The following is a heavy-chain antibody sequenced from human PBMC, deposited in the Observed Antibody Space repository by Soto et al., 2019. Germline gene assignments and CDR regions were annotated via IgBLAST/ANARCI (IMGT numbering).Heavy chain of an antibody. V-gene: IGHV5-10-1*01. D-gene: IGHD2-8*01. CDR2: IDPSDSYT. Sequence: PGESLKISCKGSGYSFTNYWINWVRQMPGKGLEWMGRIDPSDSYTNYSPSFQGHVTISADKSISTAYLQWSSLKASDTAMYYCARQDRYCTNGVCYTECFDPWGQGTLVTVSS. J-gene: IGHJ5*02. CDR3: ARQDRYCTNGVCYTECFDP. CDR1: GYSFTNYW.